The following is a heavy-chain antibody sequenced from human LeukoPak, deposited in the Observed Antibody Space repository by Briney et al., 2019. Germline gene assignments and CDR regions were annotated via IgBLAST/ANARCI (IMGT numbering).Heavy chain of an antibody. CDR3: ARGPGVGIVVPTAYYYYMDV. CDR2: IYHSGST. D-gene: IGHD2-2*03. CDR1: GYSISSGYY. J-gene: IGHJ6*03. Sequence: SETLSLTCTVSGYSISSGYYWGWIRQPPGKGLEWIGSIYHSGSTYYNPSLKSRVTMSVDTSKNQFSLKLSSVTAADTAVYYCARGPGVGIVVPTAYYYYMDVWGKGTTVTISS. V-gene: IGHV4-38-2*02.